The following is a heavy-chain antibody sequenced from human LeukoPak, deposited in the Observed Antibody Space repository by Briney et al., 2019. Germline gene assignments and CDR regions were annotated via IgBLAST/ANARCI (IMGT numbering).Heavy chain of an antibody. CDR3: AGGYSSSWYRFDP. V-gene: IGHV3-21*01. Sequence: GGSLRLSCAASGFTFSSYSMNWVRQAPGKGLEWVSSISSSSSYIYYADSVKGRFTISRDNAKNSLYLQMNSLRAEDTAVYYCAGGYSSSWYRFDPWGQGTLVTVSS. CDR2: ISSSSSYI. J-gene: IGHJ5*02. D-gene: IGHD6-13*01. CDR1: GFTFSSYS.